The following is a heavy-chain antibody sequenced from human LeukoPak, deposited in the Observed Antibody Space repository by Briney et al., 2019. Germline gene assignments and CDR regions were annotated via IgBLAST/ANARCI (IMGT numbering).Heavy chain of an antibody. CDR3: ARDGSRVVVAAFYSPPDY. V-gene: IGHV3-33*08. J-gene: IGHJ4*02. Sequence: PGGSLRLSCAASGFTFSSYGMDWVRQAPGRGLEWVAVIWYDGSNKYYADSVKGRFTISRDNSKNTLYLQMNSLRAEDTAVYYCARDGSRVVVAAFYSPPDYWGQGTLVTVSS. CDR1: GFTFSSYG. CDR2: IWYDGSNK. D-gene: IGHD2-15*01.